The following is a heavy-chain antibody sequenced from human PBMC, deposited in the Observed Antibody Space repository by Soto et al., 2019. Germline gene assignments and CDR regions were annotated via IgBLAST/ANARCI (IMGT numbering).Heavy chain of an antibody. CDR3: ARDSTLAY. CDR1: GYTFTSFY. CDR2: INPSSGGT. Sequence: ASVKVSCKASGYTFTSFYMHWVRQAPGQGLEWMGIINPSSGGTSYAQKFQGRVTMTSDTSTTTVYMELSSLRSEDTAVYYCARDSTLAYWGQGTLVTVSS. J-gene: IGHJ4*02. V-gene: IGHV1-46*01.